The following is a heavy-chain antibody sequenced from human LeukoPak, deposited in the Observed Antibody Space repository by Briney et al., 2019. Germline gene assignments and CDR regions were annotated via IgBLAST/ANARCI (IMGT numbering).Heavy chain of an antibody. Sequence: GGSLRLTCAASGFTFSSYAMSWVRQAPGKGLEWVSAISGSGGSTYYADSVKGRFTISRDNSKNTLYLQMNSLRAEDTAVYYCAKNPNIVVVTAADYWGQGTLVTVSS. D-gene: IGHD2-21*02. CDR3: AKNPNIVVVTAADY. V-gene: IGHV3-23*01. CDR2: ISGSGGST. J-gene: IGHJ4*02. CDR1: GFTFSSYA.